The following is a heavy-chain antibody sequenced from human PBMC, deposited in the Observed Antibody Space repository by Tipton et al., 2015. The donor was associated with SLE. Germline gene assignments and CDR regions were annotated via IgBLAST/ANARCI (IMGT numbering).Heavy chain of an antibody. CDR2: ITGNGANT. J-gene: IGHJ6*03. Sequence: GSLRLSCTASGFNFGDYAMSWVRQAPGKGLEWVSSITGNGANTYYAASVKGRFTISRDNSENTLDLQINSLRVEDTAVYYCVKNGDCSPSYFYYFYYYMDVWGRGTTVTVSS. D-gene: IGHD2-2*03. V-gene: IGHV3-23*01. CDR1: GFNFGDYA. CDR3: VKNGDCSPSYFYYFYYYMDV.